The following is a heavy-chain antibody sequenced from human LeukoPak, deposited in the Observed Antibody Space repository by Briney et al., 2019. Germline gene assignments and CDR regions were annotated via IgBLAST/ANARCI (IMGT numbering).Heavy chain of an antibody. CDR1: GGSISSGSYY. Sequence: SETLSLTCTVSGGSISSGSYYWSWIRQPAGKGLEWIGRIYTSGSTNYNPSLKGRVTISVDTSKNQFPLKLSSVTAADTAVYYCARGQPYYYYYYMDVRGKGTTVTVSS. V-gene: IGHV4-61*02. D-gene: IGHD2-2*01. CDR3: ARGQPYYYYYYMDV. J-gene: IGHJ6*03. CDR2: IYTSGST.